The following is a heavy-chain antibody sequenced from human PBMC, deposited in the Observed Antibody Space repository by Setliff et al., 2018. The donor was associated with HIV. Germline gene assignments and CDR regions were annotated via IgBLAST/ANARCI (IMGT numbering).Heavy chain of an antibody. CDR2: INHSGST. V-gene: IGHV4-34*01. CDR3: ARGARLLAAYRDRWDYYYMGV. D-gene: IGHD1-26*01. CDR1: GGSFTDIGGSFTDYY. Sequence: PSETLSLTCAVFGGSFTDIGGSFTDYYWIWIRQPPGKGLEWIGEINHSGSTHYNPSLKSRFTISVDTSKNQFSLKVNSVTAADTAVYYYARGARLLAAYRDRWDYYYMGVWGKGTTVTVSS. J-gene: IGHJ6*03.